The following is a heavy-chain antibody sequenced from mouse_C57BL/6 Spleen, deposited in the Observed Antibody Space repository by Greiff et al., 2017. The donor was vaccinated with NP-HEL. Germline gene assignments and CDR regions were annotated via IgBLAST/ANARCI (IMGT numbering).Heavy chain of an antibody. CDR2: ISYDGSN. D-gene: IGHD1-2*01. J-gene: IGHJ1*03. V-gene: IGHV3-6*01. CDR3: ARDRITTGYWYFDV. CDR1: GYSITSGYY. Sequence: DVKLQESGPGLVKPSQSLSLTCSVTGYSITSGYYWNWIRQFPGNKLEWMGYISYDGSNNYNPSLKNRISITRDTSKNQFFLKLNSVTTEDTATYYCARDRITTGYWYFDVWGTGTTVTVSS.